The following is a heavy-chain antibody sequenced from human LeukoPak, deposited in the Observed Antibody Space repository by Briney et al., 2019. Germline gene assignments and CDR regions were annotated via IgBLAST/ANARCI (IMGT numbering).Heavy chain of an antibody. CDR1: GGSISSYY. Sequence: KPSETLSLTCTVSGGSISSYYWSWLRQPPGKGLEWIGYVYFSGSTNYNPSLESRVTISLDTSKNQFSLKLSSVTAADTAVYYCARAYTFDSFDIWGRGTLVIVSS. V-gene: IGHV4-59*01. D-gene: IGHD4-11*01. CDR3: ARAYTFDSFDI. J-gene: IGHJ3*02. CDR2: VYFSGST.